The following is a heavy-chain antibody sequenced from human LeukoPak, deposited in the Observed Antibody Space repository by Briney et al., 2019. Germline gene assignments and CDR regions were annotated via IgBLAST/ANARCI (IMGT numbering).Heavy chain of an antibody. CDR2: INHSGST. CDR1: GGSISSSSYY. Sequence: SETLSLTCTVSGGSISSSSYYWGWIRQPPGKGLEWIGEINHSGSTNYNPSLKSRVTISVDTSKNQFSLKLSSVTAADTAVYYCARHRNYYGSGSYSYWGQGTLVTVSS. J-gene: IGHJ4*02. D-gene: IGHD3-10*01. CDR3: ARHRNYYGSGSYSY. V-gene: IGHV4-39*01.